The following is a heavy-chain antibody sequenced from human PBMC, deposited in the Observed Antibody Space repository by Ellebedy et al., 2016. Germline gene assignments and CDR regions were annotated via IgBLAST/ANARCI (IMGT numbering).Heavy chain of an antibody. CDR2: ISYDGSNK. D-gene: IGHD6-13*01. V-gene: IGHV3-30*18. J-gene: IGHJ4*02. CDR3: AKAWSGSSWIPSVDY. Sequence: GGSLRLSCATSGFTFSSYGMHWVRQAPGKGLEWVAVISYDGSNKYYADSVRGRFTISRDNSKNTLYLQMNSLRGEDTAVYFCAKAWSGSSWIPSVDYWGQGTLVTVSS. CDR1: GFTFSSYG.